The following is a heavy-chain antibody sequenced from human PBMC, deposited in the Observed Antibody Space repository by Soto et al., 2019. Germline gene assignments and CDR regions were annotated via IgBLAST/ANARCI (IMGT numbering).Heavy chain of an antibody. CDR2: ISYDGSNK. V-gene: IGHV3-30*18. CDR1: GFTFSSYG. D-gene: IGHD2-15*01. J-gene: IGHJ6*02. Sequence: QVQLVESGGGVVQPGRSLRLSCAASGFTFSSYGMHWVRQAPGKGLEWVAVISYDGSNKYYADSVKGRFTISRDNSKNTLYLQMNSLRAEDTAVYSCAKFCSGGSCYYYYGMDVWGQGTTVTVSS. CDR3: AKFCSGGSCYYYYGMDV.